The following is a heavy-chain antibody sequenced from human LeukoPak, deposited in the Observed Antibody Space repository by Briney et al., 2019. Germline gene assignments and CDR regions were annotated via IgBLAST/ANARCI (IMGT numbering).Heavy chain of an antibody. J-gene: IGHJ4*02. V-gene: IGHV3-33*01. CDR2: IWYDGSNK. CDR1: GFTFSSYG. CDR3: ARDVDTAMVDY. Sequence: GRSLRLSCAASGFTFSSYGMHWVRQAPGKGLEWVAVIWYDGSNKYYAYSVKGRFTISRDNSKNTLYLQMKSLRAEETAVYYCARDVDTAMVDYWGQGTLVTVSS. D-gene: IGHD5-18*01.